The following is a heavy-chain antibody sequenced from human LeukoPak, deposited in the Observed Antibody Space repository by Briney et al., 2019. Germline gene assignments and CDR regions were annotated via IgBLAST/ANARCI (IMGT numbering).Heavy chain of an antibody. J-gene: IGHJ4*02. CDR2: INPNSGAT. CDR1: GYTFTGNF. CDR3: ARESVFYDSSGYYSGFDN. D-gene: IGHD3-22*01. V-gene: IGHV1-2*06. Sequence: GSAKVSCKASGYTFTGNFLHWVRQAPGQGLEWMGRINPNSGATQYRQKFQGRVTMTRDTSISAAYLELSRVTSDGTALYYCARESVFYDSSGYYSGFDNWGQGTLVTVSS.